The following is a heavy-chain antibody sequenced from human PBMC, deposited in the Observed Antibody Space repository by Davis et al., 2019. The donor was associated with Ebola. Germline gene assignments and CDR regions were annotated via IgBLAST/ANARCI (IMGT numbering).Heavy chain of an antibody. J-gene: IGHJ4*02. CDR3: ATGAYYGSGYYFDY. CDR2: IYYRGST. V-gene: IGHV4-59*08. CDR1: GGSVSNYY. D-gene: IGHD3-10*01. Sequence: MPSETLSLTRTVSGGSVSNYYWSWIRQPPGKGLEWIGYIYYRGSTNYNPSLKSRVTISVDTSENHFSLKLSSVTAADTAVYYCATGAYYGSGYYFDYWGQGTLVTVSS.